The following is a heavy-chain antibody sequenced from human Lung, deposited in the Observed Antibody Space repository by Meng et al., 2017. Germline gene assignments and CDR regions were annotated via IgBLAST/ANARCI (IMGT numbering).Heavy chain of an antibody. CDR2: IRWNSGSI. V-gene: IGHV3-9*01. CDR3: AKVGGDYYDSSGYLDY. D-gene: IGHD3-22*01. J-gene: IGHJ4*02. CDR1: GFTFDDYA. Sequence: SLKISCAASGFTFDDYAMHWVRQAPGKGLEWVSGIRWNSGSIGYADSVKGRFTISRDNAKNSLSLQMNSLRAEDTALYYCAKVGGDYYDSSGYLDYWGQGTLVTVSS.